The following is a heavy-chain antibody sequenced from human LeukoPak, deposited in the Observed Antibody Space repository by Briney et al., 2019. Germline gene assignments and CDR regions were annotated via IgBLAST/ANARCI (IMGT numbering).Heavy chain of an antibody. CDR2: INYLGTT. V-gene: IGHV4-34*01. J-gene: IGHJ6*03. CDR3: ARGLTGTMVRFSNYFYMDV. Sequence: EASETLSLTCGVHGESFSGYYWTWIPQAPGKGLELIGEINYLGTTSYNPSRKSRVTLSVDTSKNQFSLRLRSVPAADTAVYYCARGLTGTMVRFSNYFYMDVWGNGTTVSVSS. D-gene: IGHD1-1*01. CDR1: GESFSGYY.